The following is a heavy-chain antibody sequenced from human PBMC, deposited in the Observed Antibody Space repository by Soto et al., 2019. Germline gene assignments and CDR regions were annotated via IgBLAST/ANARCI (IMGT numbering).Heavy chain of an antibody. V-gene: IGHV4-31*03. CDR2: IYYSGST. CDR1: SGCVSSGGYD. D-gene: IGHD6-13*01. J-gene: IGHJ3*02. Sequence: SLRSTLSSGCVSSGGYDWTLIRQHPGKGLEWIGYIYYSGSTYYNPSLKSRVTISVDTSKNQFSLKLSSVTAADTAVYYCAGRTRTAPIAAARKGVDAFDIWGQGTMVTVSS. CDR3: AGRTRTAPIAAARKGVDAFDI.